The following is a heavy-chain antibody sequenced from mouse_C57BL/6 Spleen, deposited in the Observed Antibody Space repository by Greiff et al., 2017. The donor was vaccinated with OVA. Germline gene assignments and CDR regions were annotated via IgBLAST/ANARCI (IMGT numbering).Heavy chain of an antibody. CDR2: INPNNGGT. CDR3: ARRGYGGAMDD. CDR1: GYTFTDYY. Sequence: EVQLQQSGPELVKPGASVKISCKASGYTFTDYYMNWVKQSHGKSLEWIGDINPNNGGTSYNQKFKGKATLTVDKSSSTAYMELRSLTSEDSAVYYCARRGYGGAMDDWGQGTSVTVSS. D-gene: IGHD3-1*01. J-gene: IGHJ4*01. V-gene: IGHV1-26*01.